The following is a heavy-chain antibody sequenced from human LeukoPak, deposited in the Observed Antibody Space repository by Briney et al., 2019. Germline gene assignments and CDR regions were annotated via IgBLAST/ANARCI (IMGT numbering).Heavy chain of an antibody. CDR3: AREDCDATSCYWGIIY. J-gene: IGHJ4*02. V-gene: IGHV3-23*01. CDR1: GFTFSSYD. CDR2: ISSSGSRT. Sequence: GGSLRLSCAASGFTFSSYDMSWVRQAPGKGLEWVSAISSSGSRTYYGDSVKGRFTISRDNSKNTLYLQMNSLRAEDTAVYYCAREDCDATSCYWGIIYWGQGTLVTVSS. D-gene: IGHD2-2*01.